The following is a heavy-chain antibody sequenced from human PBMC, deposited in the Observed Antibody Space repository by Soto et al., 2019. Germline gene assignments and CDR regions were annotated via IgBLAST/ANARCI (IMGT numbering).Heavy chain of an antibody. V-gene: IGHV4-30-2*01. CDR2: IYHSGST. CDR1: GGSISDSS. CDR3: ARVPGP. Sequence: LTYTVSGGSISDSSWSWIRQPPGKGLEWIGYIYHSGSTYYNPSLKSRVTISVDRSKNQFSLKLSSVTAADTAVYYCARVPGPWGQGTLVTVSS. J-gene: IGHJ5*02. D-gene: IGHD7-27*01.